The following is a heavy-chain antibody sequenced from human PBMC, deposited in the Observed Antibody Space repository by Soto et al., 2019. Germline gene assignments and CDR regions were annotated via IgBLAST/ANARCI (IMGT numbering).Heavy chain of an antibody. CDR3: AKPQGITMVRGVISYYYYYMDV. J-gene: IGHJ6*03. V-gene: IGHV3-23*01. CDR2: ISASRRST. D-gene: IGHD3-10*01. Sequence: GGSKRHSCAASGLKFRSYAMSWVRKDTGKGLEWVSAISASRRSTSYAPSVKCPFTISRLNSKNTLYLQMNSLRAEDTAVYYCAKPQGITMVRGVISYYYYYMDVWGKGTTVTSP. CDR1: GLKFRSYA.